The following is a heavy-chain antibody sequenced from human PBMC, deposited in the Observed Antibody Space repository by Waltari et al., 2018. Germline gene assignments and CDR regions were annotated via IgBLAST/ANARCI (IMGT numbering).Heavy chain of an antibody. V-gene: IGHV3-7*01. CDR3: ARDNTDSSGYYFIFDY. CDR2: IKQDGSEK. D-gene: IGHD3-22*01. CDR1: GFTFSSYW. Sequence: EVQLVESGGGLVQPGGSLRLSCAASGFTFSSYWMSWVRPAPGKGLEWVANIKQDGSEKYYVDSVKGRFTISRDNAKNSLYLQMNSLRAEDTAVYYCARDNTDSSGYYFIFDYWGQGTLVTVSS. J-gene: IGHJ4*02.